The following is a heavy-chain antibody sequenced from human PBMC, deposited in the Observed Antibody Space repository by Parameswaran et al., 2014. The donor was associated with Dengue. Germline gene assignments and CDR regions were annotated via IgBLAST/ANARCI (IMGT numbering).Heavy chain of an antibody. Sequence: WIRQPPGKGLEWVSAISGSGGSTYYADSVKGRFTISRDNSKNTLYLQMNSLRAEDTAVYYCAKVAQWLVHWGQGTLVTVSS. CDR3: AKVAQWLVH. J-gene: IGHJ4*02. CDR2: ISGSGGST. V-gene: IGHV3-23*01. D-gene: IGHD6-19*01.